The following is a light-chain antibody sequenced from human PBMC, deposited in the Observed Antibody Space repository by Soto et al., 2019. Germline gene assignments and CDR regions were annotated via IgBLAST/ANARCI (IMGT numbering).Light chain of an antibody. V-gene: IGKV3-20*01. CDR3: QQYVTSPPGT. CDR2: GAS. J-gene: IGKJ1*01. CDR1: QSVSSSY. Sequence: IVLTQSPGTLSLSPGERATLSCRASQSVSSSYLAWYQQKPGQAPRLLIYGASSRATGIPDRFSCSGFGTDFTLTISRLEPGDVAVYYCQQYVTSPPGTFGQGTKVEIK.